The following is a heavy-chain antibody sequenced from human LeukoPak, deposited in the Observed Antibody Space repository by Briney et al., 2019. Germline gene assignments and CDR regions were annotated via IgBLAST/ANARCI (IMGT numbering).Heavy chain of an antibody. V-gene: IGHV4-39*01. J-gene: IGHJ6*03. CDR1: GGSISSSSYY. D-gene: IGHD2-2*02. Sequence: SETLSLTCTVSGGSISSSSYYWGWIRQPPGKGLEWIGSIYYSGSTYYNPSLKSRVTISVDTSKNQFSLKLSSVTAADTAVYYCARGGSSTSCYKRGEPCYYYYYMDVWGKGTTVTISS. CDR3: ARGGSSTSCYKRGEPCYYYYYMDV. CDR2: IYYSGST.